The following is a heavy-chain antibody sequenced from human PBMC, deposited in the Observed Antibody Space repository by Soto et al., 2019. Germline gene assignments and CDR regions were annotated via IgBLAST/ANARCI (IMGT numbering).Heavy chain of an antibody. CDR2: MGGSVDSK. CDR1: GFACGRYA. CDR3: ARDQISGWYDN. D-gene: IGHD6-19*01. Sequence: EVQLLESGGGLVKPGGSLRLSCAASGFACGRYALSWVRQAPGKGLEWVSAMGGSVDSKSYADSVKGRFTISRDDPKNTLFLEMNSLRPEDTAIYFCARDQISGWYDNWGQGTLVTVSS. J-gene: IGHJ5*02. V-gene: IGHV3-23*01.